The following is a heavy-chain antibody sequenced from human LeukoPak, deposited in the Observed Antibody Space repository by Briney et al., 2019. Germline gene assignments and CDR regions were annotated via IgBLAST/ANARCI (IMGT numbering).Heavy chain of an antibody. Sequence: SETLPLTCAVSGGSLSDSYWTWIRQTPGKGLEWIGCIYYRGTAYYNPSLRSRVSISVDTSKNQFSLKMTSVTAADTAVFYCARGSGSRPFDYWGQGTLVTVSS. CDR1: GGSLSDSY. CDR2: IYYRGTA. J-gene: IGHJ4*02. D-gene: IGHD1-26*01. CDR3: ARGSGSRPFDY. V-gene: IGHV4-59*12.